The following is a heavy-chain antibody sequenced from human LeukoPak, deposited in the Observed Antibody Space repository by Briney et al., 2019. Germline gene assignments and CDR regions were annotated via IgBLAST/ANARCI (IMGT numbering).Heavy chain of an antibody. CDR2: IYTSGST. V-gene: IGHV4-4*07. J-gene: IGHJ3*02. CDR1: GGSISSYY. Sequence: PSETLSLTCTVSGGSISSYYWSWIRQPAGKGLEWIGRIYTSGSTNYNPSLKSRVTMSVDTSKNQFSLKLSSVTAADTAVYYCAGWLKWSHSAGYAFDIWGQGTMVTVSS. D-gene: IGHD2-15*01. CDR3: AGWLKWSHSAGYAFDI.